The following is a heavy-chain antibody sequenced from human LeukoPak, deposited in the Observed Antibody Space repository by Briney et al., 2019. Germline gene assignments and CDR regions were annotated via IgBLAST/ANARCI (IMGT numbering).Heavy chain of an antibody. Sequence: PSETLSLTCTVSGYTISSGYYWGWIRQPPGKGLEWIGSIYHSGSTYYNPSLKSRVTISVDTSKNQFSLKLSSVTAAGTAVYYCARDLSMADLGWFDPWGQGTPVTVSS. J-gene: IGHJ5*02. CDR3: ARDLSMADLGWFDP. CDR1: GYTISSGYY. D-gene: IGHD2-8*01. CDR2: IYHSGST. V-gene: IGHV4-38-2*02.